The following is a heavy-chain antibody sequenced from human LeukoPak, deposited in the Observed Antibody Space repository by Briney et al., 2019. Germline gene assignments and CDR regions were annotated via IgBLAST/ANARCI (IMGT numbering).Heavy chain of an antibody. CDR2: INHSGST. CDR1: GGSFSGYY. V-gene: IGHV4-34*01. J-gene: IGHJ4*02. CDR3: ARGCSSTSCYIDY. D-gene: IGHD2-2*02. Sequence: PSETLSLTCAVYGGSFSGYYWSWIRQPPGKGLEWIGEINHSGSTNYNPSLKSRVTISVDTSKNQFSPKLSSVTAADTAVYYCARGCSSTSCYIDYWGQGTLVTVSS.